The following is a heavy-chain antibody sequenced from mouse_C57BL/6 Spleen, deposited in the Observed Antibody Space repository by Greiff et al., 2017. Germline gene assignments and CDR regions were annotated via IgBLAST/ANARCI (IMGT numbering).Heavy chain of an antibody. CDR3: GTRDCYYHSFDY. D-gene: IGHD2-3*01. Sequence: QVQLQQPGAELVRPGSSVKLSCKASGYTFTSYWMHWVKQRPIQGLEWIGNIDPSDSDTHYNHKFKDKATLTVDKSSSTAYMQLSSLTSEDSAVYYCGTRDCYYHSFDYWGQGTTLTVSS. CDR2: IDPSDSDT. CDR1: GYTFTSYW. J-gene: IGHJ2*01. V-gene: IGHV1-52*01.